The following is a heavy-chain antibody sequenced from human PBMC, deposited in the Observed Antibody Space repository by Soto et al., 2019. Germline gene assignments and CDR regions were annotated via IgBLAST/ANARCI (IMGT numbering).Heavy chain of an antibody. J-gene: IGHJ4*02. CDR3: AKPLWQYDSGPRFFDY. D-gene: IGHD1-1*01. V-gene: IGHV3-23*01. CDR1: GFTFSNSA. CDR2: ISGTGGST. Sequence: EVQLLESGGDLVQPGGSLRLSCAASGFTFSNSAMSWVRQAPGKGLEWVSTISGTGGSTYYADSVEGRFTISRDNSKNPLYLQMKSLRAEDTALFYCAKPLWQYDSGPRFFDYWGQGTLVTASS.